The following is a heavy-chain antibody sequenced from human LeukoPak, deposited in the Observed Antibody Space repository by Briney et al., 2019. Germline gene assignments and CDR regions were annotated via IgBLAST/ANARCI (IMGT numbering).Heavy chain of an antibody. D-gene: IGHD3-22*01. CDR2: ISGSGGST. CDR3: AKTKYYYDSSGPLDY. CDR1: GFTFSSYA. J-gene: IGHJ4*02. Sequence: GGSLRLSCAASGFTFSSYAMSWVRQAPGKGLEWVSAISGSGGSTYYADSVKGRFTISRDNSKNTLYLQMNSLRAEDTAVYYCAKTKYYYDSSGPLDYWGQGTLVTVSS. V-gene: IGHV3-23*01.